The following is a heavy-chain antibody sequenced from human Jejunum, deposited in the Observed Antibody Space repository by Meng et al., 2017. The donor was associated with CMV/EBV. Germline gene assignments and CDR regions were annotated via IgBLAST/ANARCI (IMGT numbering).Heavy chain of an antibody. J-gene: IGHJ4*02. Sequence: TVSKYWVQWGRQAQGKGLGWVSRISSEGGVTDYADSMKGRLTIYRDKAKNTVYLQMNSLRVEDTAVYHCARGFYENSGYHLLIDYWGQGTLVTVSS. CDR3: ARGFYENSGYHLLIDY. CDR2: ISSEGGVT. CDR1: TVSKYW. D-gene: IGHD3-22*01. V-gene: IGHV3-74*01.